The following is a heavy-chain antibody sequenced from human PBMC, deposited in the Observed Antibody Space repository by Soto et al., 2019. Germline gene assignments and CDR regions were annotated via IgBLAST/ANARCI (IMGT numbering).Heavy chain of an antibody. J-gene: IGHJ3*02. V-gene: IGHV3-30-3*01. CDR1: GFTFSSYA. Sequence: QVQLVESGGGVVQPGRSLRLSCAASGFTFSSYAMHWVRQAPGKGLEWVAVISYDGSNKYYADSVKGRFTISRDNSKNTLYLQMNSLRAEDTAVYYCARDRRSTYYYDSSAGGDAFDIWGQGTMVTVSS. CDR2: ISYDGSNK. D-gene: IGHD3-22*01. CDR3: ARDRRSTYYYDSSAGGDAFDI.